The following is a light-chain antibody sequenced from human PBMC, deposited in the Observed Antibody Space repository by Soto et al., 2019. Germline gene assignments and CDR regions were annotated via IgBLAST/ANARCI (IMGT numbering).Light chain of an antibody. Sequence: DIQMTQSPSSLSAAVGDRVSITCRASQSIANFVNWYQQKPGKAPKLVIYGTSTLQSGVPSRFSGSGSGTDFTLTISRLQREDFATYYCQQSYSSLWTFGQGTKVDIK. V-gene: IGKV1-39*01. CDR1: QSIANF. CDR3: QQSYSSLWT. J-gene: IGKJ1*01. CDR2: GTS.